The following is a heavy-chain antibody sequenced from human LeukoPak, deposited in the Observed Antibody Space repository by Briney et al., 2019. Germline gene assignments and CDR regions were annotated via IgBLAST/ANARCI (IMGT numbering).Heavy chain of an antibody. CDR1: GGSFSGYY. Sequence: KASETLSLTCAVYGGSFSGYYWSWIRQPLGKGLEWIGEINHSGSTNYNPSLKSRVTISVDTSKNQFSLKLSSVTAADTAVYYCARGGVAGLDYWGQGTLVTVSS. CDR3: ARGGVAGLDY. D-gene: IGHD6-19*01. V-gene: IGHV4-34*01. J-gene: IGHJ4*02. CDR2: INHSGST.